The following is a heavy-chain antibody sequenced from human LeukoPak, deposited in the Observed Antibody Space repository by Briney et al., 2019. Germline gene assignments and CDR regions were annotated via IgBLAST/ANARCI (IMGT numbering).Heavy chain of an antibody. CDR3: ARLSWSGYYLDY. CDR1: GYTFTNFD. J-gene: IGHJ4*02. D-gene: IGHD3-3*01. CDR2: IIPIFGTA. V-gene: IGHV1-69*05. Sequence: SVKVSCKASGYTFTNFDINWVRQAPGQGLEWMGGIIPIFGTANYAQKFQGRVTITTDESTSTAYMELSSLRSEDTAVYYCARLSWSGYYLDYWGQGTLVTVSS.